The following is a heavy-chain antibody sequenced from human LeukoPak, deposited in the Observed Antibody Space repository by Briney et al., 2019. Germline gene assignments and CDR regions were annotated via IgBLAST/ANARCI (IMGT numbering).Heavy chain of an antibody. CDR2: MNPNSGNT. D-gene: IGHD3-10*01. CDR1: GDTFTSYD. J-gene: IGHJ4*02. Sequence: ASVKVFCKASGDTFTSYDINWVRQATGQALEWMGWMNPNSGNTGYAQKFQGRVTMTRNTSISTAYMELSSLRSEDTAVYYCARIPSEFYYGSGSRAYWGQGTLVTVSS. CDR3: ARIPSEFYYGSGSRAY. V-gene: IGHV1-8*01.